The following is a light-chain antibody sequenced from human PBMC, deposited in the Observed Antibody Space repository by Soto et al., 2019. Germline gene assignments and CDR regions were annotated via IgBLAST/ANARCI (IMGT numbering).Light chain of an antibody. Sequence: EIVMTQSPATLSVSPGERAILSCRASQSISINLAWYQQKPVQAPRLLIYAASNRATGVPARFSGSWSGTEFTLTSSSLQSEDFAVYYSQQYNNWITFGQGTRLEIK. CDR3: QQYNNWIT. CDR2: AAS. V-gene: IGKV3-15*01. J-gene: IGKJ5*01. CDR1: QSISIN.